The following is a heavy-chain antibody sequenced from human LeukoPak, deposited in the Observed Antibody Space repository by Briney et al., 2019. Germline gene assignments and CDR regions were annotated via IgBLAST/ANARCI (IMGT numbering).Heavy chain of an antibody. D-gene: IGHD1-26*01. CDR1: GFTFSSYA. V-gene: IGHV3-30-3*01. J-gene: IGHJ4*02. CDR3: ARSSYLGGSSDY. CDR2: ISYDGSNK. Sequence: GGSLRLSCAASGFTFSSYAMHWVRQAPGKGLEWVAVISYDGSNKYYADSVKGRFTISRDNSKNTLYLQMNSLRAEDTAVYYCARSSYLGGSSDYWGQGTLVTVSS.